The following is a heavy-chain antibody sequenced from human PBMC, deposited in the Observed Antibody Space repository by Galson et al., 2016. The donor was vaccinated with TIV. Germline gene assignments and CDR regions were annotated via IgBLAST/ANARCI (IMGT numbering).Heavy chain of an antibody. CDR3: TKVPSSGFSYYYGLDV. CDR2: ISGGGGST. J-gene: IGHJ6*02. Sequence: SLRLSCAASGFTFDDYPMHWVRQAPGKGLEWVSTISGGGGSTYYADSVKGRFTISRDNSKNTLFLQMNSLRAEDTAVYYCTKVPSSGFSYYYGLDVWGQGTTVTVSS. CDR1: GFTFDDYP. V-gene: IGHV3-23*01. D-gene: IGHD3-22*01.